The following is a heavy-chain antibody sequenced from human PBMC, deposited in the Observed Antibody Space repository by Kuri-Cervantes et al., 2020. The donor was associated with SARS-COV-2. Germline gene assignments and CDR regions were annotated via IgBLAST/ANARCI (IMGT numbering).Heavy chain of an antibody. Sequence: ASVKVSCKASGGTFSSYGISWVRQAPGQGLEWMGWINAYDGNTNYAQKLQGRVTMTTDTSTSTAYMELRSLRSDDTAVYYCARVYSGSYYVAFDYGGQGTLAPSPQ. CDR2: INAYDGNT. CDR1: GGTFSSYG. CDR3: ARVYSGSYYVAFDY. J-gene: IGHJ4*02. V-gene: IGHV1-18*01. D-gene: IGHD1-26*01.